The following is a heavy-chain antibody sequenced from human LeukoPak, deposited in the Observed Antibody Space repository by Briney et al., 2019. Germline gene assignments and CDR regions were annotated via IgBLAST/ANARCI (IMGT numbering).Heavy chain of an antibody. V-gene: IGHV4-39*01. CDR2: IYYSGST. CDR1: GGSISSSSYY. CDR3: ARRKASYDRYYFDY. J-gene: IGHJ4*02. D-gene: IGHD1-26*01. Sequence: SETLFLTCTVSGGSISSSSYYWGWIRQPPGKGLEWIGSIYYSGSTYYNPSLKSRVTISVDTSKNQFSLKLSSVTAADTAVYYCARRKASYDRYYFDYWGQGTLVTVSS.